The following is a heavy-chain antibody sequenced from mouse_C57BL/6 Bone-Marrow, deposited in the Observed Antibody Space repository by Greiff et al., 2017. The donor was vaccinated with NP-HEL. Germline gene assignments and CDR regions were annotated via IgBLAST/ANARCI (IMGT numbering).Heavy chain of an antibody. Sequence: QVQLQQSGAELVKPGASVKLSCKASGYTFTSYWMHWVRQRPGRGLEWIGRIAPNSGGTKYTEKFKSKSTLTVDKPYSTAYMQLSSLTSEDSAVYDCARRYMLTTAYSAMDYWGQGTSVTVSS. CDR1: GYTFTSYW. V-gene: IGHV1-72*01. J-gene: IGHJ4*01. CDR3: ARRYMLTTAYSAMDY. CDR2: IAPNSGGT. D-gene: IGHD1-2*01.